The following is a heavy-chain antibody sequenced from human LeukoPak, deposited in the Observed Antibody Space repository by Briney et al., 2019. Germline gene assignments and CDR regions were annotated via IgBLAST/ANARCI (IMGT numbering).Heavy chain of an antibody. V-gene: IGHV1-69*13. D-gene: IGHD3-22*01. Sequence: ASVKVSCRASGGTFSSYAISWVRQAPGQGLEWMGGIIPIFGTANYAQKFQGRVTITADESTSTAYMELSSLRSEDTAVYYCARDSSGYYYHFDYWGQGTLVTVSS. CDR3: ARDSSGYYYHFDY. J-gene: IGHJ4*02. CDR2: IIPIFGTA. CDR1: GGTFSSYA.